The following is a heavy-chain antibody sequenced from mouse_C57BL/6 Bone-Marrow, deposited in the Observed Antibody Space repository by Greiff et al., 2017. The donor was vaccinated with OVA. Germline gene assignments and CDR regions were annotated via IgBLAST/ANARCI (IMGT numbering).Heavy chain of an antibody. D-gene: IGHD2-4*01. Sequence: EVQLQESGPGLVKPSQSLSLTCSVTGYSITSGYYWHWIRQFPGNKLEWMGYISYDGSNNYNPSLKNRISITRDTSKNQFFLKLNSVTTEDTATYYCARKIYYDYGDYAMDYWGQGTSVTVSS. CDR1: GYSITSGYY. J-gene: IGHJ4*01. V-gene: IGHV3-6*01. CDR2: ISYDGSN. CDR3: ARKIYYDYGDYAMDY.